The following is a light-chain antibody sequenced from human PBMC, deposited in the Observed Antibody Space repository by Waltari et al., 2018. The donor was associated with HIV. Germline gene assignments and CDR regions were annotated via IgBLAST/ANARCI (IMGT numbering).Light chain of an antibody. J-gene: IGLJ2*01. CDR3: QSQDSSLSGPVV. CDR1: RSNIGAGHA. CDR2: DNS. Sequence: QSVLTQPPSVSGAPGQRLTISCTGSRSNIGAGHAVRWSQQLPGTAPKLLIYDNSNRPSGVPDRFSGSKSGTSASLAITGLQAEDEADYYCQSQDSSLSGPVVFGGGTKLTVL. V-gene: IGLV1-40*01.